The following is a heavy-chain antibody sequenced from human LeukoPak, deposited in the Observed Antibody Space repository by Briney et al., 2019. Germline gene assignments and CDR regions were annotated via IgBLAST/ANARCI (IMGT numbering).Heavy chain of an antibody. V-gene: IGHV4-4*02. CDR2: IYHSGST. CDR1: GGSISSSNW. D-gene: IGHD4-17*01. CDR3: ARGGDYGDLRYFDY. Sequence: SETLSLTCAISGGSISSSNWWSWVRQPPGKGLEWIGEIYHSGSTNYSPSLKSRVTFSVDTSKNQFSLKLNSVTAADTAVYYCARGGDYGDLRYFDYWGQGTLVTVSS. J-gene: IGHJ4*02.